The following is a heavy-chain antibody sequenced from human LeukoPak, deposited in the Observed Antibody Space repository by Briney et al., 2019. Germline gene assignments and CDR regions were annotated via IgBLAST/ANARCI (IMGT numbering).Heavy chain of an antibody. CDR1: GFTFSSYC. Sequence: GGSLRLSCAASGFTFSSYCMSWVRQAPGKGLEWVANIKQDGSEKYYVDSVKGRFTISRDNAKNSLYLQMNSLRAEDTAVYYCARDSYYYDSSGYYYWGQGTLVTVSS. CDR3: ARDSYYYDSSGYYY. D-gene: IGHD3-22*01. J-gene: IGHJ4*02. V-gene: IGHV3-7*01. CDR2: IKQDGSEK.